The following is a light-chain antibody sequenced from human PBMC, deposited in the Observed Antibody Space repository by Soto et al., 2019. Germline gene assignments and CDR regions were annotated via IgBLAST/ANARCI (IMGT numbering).Light chain of an antibody. V-gene: IGKV3-20*01. Sequence: EIVLTQSPDTLSLYPGERATLSCRASQSVSSSQLAWYQQKPGQAPRLLIYGASSRATGIPDRFSGSGSGTDFTLTISRLEPEDFAVYYCQQHGSSRFYTFGQGTKVDIK. CDR2: GAS. CDR3: QQHGSSRFYT. J-gene: IGKJ2*01. CDR1: QSVSSSQ.